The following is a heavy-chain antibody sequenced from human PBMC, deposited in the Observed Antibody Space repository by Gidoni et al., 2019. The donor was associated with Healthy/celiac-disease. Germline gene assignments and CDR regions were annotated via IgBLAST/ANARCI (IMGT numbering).Heavy chain of an antibody. J-gene: IGHJ4*02. CDR1: GGSISSYY. V-gene: IGHV4-59*01. CDR2: IYYSGST. Sequence: QVQLQESGPGLVKPSETLSLTCTVSGGSISSYYWSWIRQPPGKGLEWIGYIYYSGSTNYNPSLKSRVTISVDTSKNQFSLKLSSVTAADTAVYYCARGATTPFYYFDYWGQGTLVTVSS. CDR3: ARGATTPFYYFDY. D-gene: IGHD1-26*01.